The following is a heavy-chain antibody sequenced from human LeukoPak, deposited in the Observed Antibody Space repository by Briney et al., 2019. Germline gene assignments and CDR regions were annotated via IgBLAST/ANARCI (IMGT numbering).Heavy chain of an antibody. CDR2: IYYSGST. CDR1: GGSFSGYY. CDR3: ARVRGQWLVVYYFDY. V-gene: IGHV4-59*01. Sequence: SETLSLTCAVYGGSFSGYYWSWIRQPPGKGLEWIGYIYYSGSTNYNPSLKSRVTISVDTSKNQFSLKLSSVTAADTAVYYCARVRGQWLVVYYFDYWGQGTLVTVSS. J-gene: IGHJ4*02. D-gene: IGHD6-19*01.